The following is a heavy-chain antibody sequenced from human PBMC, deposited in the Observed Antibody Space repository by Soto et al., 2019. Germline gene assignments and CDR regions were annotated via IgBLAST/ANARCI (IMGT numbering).Heavy chain of an antibody. CDR1: GFTFSSYG. D-gene: IGHD5-18*01. CDR2: IWYDGSNK. CDR3: ARGGVRGYSYGYYFDY. Sequence: PGGSLRLSCAASGFTFSSYGMHWVRQAPGKGLEWVAVIWYDGSNKYYEDSVKGRFTISRDNSKNTLYLQMNSLRAEDTAVYYCARGGVRGYSYGYYFDYWGQGTLVTVSS. V-gene: IGHV3-33*01. J-gene: IGHJ4*02.